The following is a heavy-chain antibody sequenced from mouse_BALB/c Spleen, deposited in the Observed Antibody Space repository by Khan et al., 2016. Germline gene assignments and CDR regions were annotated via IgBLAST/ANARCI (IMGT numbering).Heavy chain of an antibody. J-gene: IGHJ2*01. Sequence: PLEASGPGLVKPSQSLSLTCTVSGYSITSDYAWNWIRQFPGNKLEWMGYISYSGSPSYNPSLKSRISITRDTSKNQFFLQLKSVTSEDTATYDCASRNWDVDYWGQGTTLTVSS. V-gene: IGHV3-2*02. CDR1: GYSITSDYA. CDR2: ISYSGSP. D-gene: IGHD4-1*02. CDR3: ASRNWDVDY.